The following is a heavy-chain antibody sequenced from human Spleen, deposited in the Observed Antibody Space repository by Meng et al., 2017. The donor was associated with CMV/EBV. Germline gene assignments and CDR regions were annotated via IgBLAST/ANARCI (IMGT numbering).Heavy chain of an antibody. Sequence: SVKVSCKASGGTPRTSPISWVRQAPGQGLEWMGGIIPIFGTANYAQKFQGRVTITTDESTSTAYMELSSLRSEDTAVYYCARVGITIFGVVHSYYYGMDVWGQGTTVTVSS. CDR1: GGTPRTSP. J-gene: IGHJ6*02. CDR2: IIPIFGTA. D-gene: IGHD3-3*01. V-gene: IGHV1-69*05. CDR3: ARVGITIFGVVHSYYYGMDV.